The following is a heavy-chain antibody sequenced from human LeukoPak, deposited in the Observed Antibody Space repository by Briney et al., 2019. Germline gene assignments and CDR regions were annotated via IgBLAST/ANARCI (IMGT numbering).Heavy chain of an antibody. V-gene: IGHV4-34*01. J-gene: IGHJ3*02. CDR2: INHSGST. CDR1: GGSFSGYY. D-gene: IGHD6-13*01. Sequence: SETLSLTCAVYGGSFSGYYWSWIRQPPGKGLEWIGEINHSGSTNYNPSLKSRVTISVDTSKNQFSLKLSSVTAADTAVYYCARGSGIAATPAFDIWGQGTMVTVSS. CDR3: ARGSGIAATPAFDI.